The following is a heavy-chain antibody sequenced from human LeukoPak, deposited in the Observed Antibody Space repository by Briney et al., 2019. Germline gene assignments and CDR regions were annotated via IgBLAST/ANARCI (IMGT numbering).Heavy chain of an antibody. CDR2: SSGSGGST. CDR1: GFTFNSYA. CDR3: ATQWDGGAGAFDT. J-gene: IGHJ3*02. D-gene: IGHD1-26*01. V-gene: IGHV3-23*01. Sequence: GGSLRLSCAASGFTFNSYAMSWVRQAPGKGLEWVSASSGSGGSTYYADSVKGRFTISRDNSKNTLYLQMNSLRAEDTAMYYCATQWDGGAGAFDTWGQGTMVTVSS.